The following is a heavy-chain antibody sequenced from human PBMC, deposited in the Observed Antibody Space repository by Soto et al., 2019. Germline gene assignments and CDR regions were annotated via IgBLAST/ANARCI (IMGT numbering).Heavy chain of an antibody. D-gene: IGHD4-17*01. V-gene: IGHV3-21*01. CDR3: ATTTVTTNGSYFDY. J-gene: IGHJ4*02. CDR1: GFTFSSYS. CDR2: ISSSSSYI. Sequence: EVQLVESGGGLVKPGGSLRLSCAASGFTFSSYSMNWVRQAPGKGLEWVSSISSSSSYIYYADSVKGRFTISRDNAKNSLYLQMNSLRAEDTAVYYCATTTVTTNGSYFDYWGQGTLVTVSS.